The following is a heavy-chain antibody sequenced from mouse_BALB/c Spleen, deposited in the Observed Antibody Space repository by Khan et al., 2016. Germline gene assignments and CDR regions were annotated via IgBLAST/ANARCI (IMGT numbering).Heavy chain of an antibody. CDR3: ARMTVYYGNYGGFAY. D-gene: IGHD2-1*01. J-gene: IGHJ3*01. CDR2: INTETGEP. V-gene: IGHV9-2-1*01. CDR1: GYTFTDYS. Sequence: QFQLVQSGPELKKPGETVKISCKASGYTFTDYSMHWVKQAPGKGLKWMGWINTETGEPTYADDFKGRFAFSLETSASTAYLQINNLKNEDTATYFCARMTVYYGNYGGFAYWGQGTLVTVSA.